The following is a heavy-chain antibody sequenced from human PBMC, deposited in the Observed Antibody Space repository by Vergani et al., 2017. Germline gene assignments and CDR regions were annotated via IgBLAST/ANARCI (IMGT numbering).Heavy chain of an antibody. CDR2: IWYDGSNK. V-gene: IGHV3-33*01. CDR3: ARWGNEKRLKS. D-gene: IGHD1-1*01. CDR1: GFTFSSHG. J-gene: IGHJ5*02. Sequence: QVQLVESEGGVVQPGRSLTLSCVASGFTFSSHGMHWVRQAPGKGLEWVAVIWYDGSNKYYGDSVKGRFTISRDNSKNTLYLQMNSLRVGDTAVYYCARWGNEKRLKSWGKGTLVTVSS.